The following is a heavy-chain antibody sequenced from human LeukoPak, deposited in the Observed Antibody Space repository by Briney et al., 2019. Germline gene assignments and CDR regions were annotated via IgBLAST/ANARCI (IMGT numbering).Heavy chain of an antibody. CDR1: GGTFSSHA. CDR2: IIPISGTA. J-gene: IGHJ6*03. CDR3: ARGLQYQLLKALGYYYMDV. V-gene: IGHV1-69*05. D-gene: IGHD2-2*01. Sequence: GASVKVSCKASGGTFSSHAIAWVRQAPGQGPEWMGGIIPISGTANYAQKFQGRVTITTDESTSTAYMELSSLTSDDTAVYYCARGLQYQLLKALGYYYMDVWGEGPRSPSR.